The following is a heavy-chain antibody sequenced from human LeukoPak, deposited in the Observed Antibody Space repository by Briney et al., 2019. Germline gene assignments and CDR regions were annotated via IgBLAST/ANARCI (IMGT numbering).Heavy chain of an antibody. V-gene: IGHV3-48*01. D-gene: IGHD3-10*01. CDR1: GFTFSSYS. CDR2: ISSSSSTI. J-gene: IGHJ4*02. CDR3: ARRALGEFDY. Sequence: GGSLRLSCAASGFTFSSYSMNWARQAPGKGLEWVSYISSSSSTIYYADSVKGRFTISRDNAKNSLYLQMNSLRAEDTAVYYCARRALGEFDYWGQGTLVTVSS.